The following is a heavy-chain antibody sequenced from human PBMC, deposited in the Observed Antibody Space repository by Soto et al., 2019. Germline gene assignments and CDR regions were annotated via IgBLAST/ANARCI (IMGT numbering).Heavy chain of an antibody. D-gene: IGHD3-3*01. CDR2: IYSGGST. CDR3: ARDRTIFGVVIPRVFGY. Sequence: PGGSLRLSCAASGFTVSSNYMSWVRQAPGKGLEWVSVIYSGGSTYYADSVKGRFTISRDNSKNTLYLQMNSLRAEDTAVYYCARDRTIFGVVIPRVFGYWGQGTLVTVSS. J-gene: IGHJ4*02. CDR1: GFTVSSNY. V-gene: IGHV3-66*01.